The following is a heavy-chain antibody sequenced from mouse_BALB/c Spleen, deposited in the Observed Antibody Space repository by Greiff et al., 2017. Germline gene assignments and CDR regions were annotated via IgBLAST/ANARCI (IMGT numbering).Heavy chain of an antibody. Sequence: DVKLVESGGGLVKPGGSLKLSCAASGFTFSSYAMSWVRQTPEKRLEWVATISSGGSYTYYPDSVKGRFTISRDNAKNTLYLQMSSLRSEDTAMYYCSRQDGLVDYWGQGTTLTVS. CDR3: SRQDGLVDY. D-gene: IGHD1-2*01. CDR1: GFTFSSYA. CDR2: ISSGGSYT. V-gene: IGHV5-9-3*01. J-gene: IGHJ2*01.